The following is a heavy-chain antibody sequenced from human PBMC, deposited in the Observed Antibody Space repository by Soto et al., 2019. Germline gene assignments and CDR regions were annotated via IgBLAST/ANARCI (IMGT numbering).Heavy chain of an antibody. Sequence: VGSLRLSCAASGFTFSTYGIHWVRQAPGKGLEWVAVISYDGNNKYYADSVKGRFTISRDNSKNTLYLQMNSLRPEDTAVYYCAKDKSATFAYFDYWGQGTLVTVSS. D-gene: IGHD3-10*02. CDR3: AKDKSATFAYFDY. J-gene: IGHJ4*02. CDR1: GFTFSTYG. CDR2: ISYDGNNK. V-gene: IGHV3-30*18.